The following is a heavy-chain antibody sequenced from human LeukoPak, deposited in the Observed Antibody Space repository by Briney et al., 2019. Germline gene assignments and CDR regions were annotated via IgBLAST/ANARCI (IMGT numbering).Heavy chain of an antibody. CDR1: GGALGSYS. V-gene: IGHV1-69*13. J-gene: IGHJ5*02. Sequence: SVKVSCKTSGGALGSYSISWVRQAPGQGLEWMGGIVPTFETANYAQKFQDRLTITADESTDTVYMELSSLTSEDTAVYYCARDRGHCDTARCYINWFDPWGQGTLVTVSS. CDR2: IVPTFETA. CDR3: ARDRGHCDTARCYINWFDP. D-gene: IGHD5-18*01.